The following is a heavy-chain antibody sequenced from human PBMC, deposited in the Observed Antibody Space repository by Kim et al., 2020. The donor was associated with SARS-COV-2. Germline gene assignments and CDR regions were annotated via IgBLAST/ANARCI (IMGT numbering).Heavy chain of an antibody. V-gene: IGHV4-34*01. Sequence: SETLSLTCAVYGGSFSGYYWSWIRQPPGKGLEWIGEIDHSGSTNYNPSLKSRVTISVDTSKNQFSLKLSSVTAADTAVYYCARGQRGQYYYSMDVWGKGTTVTVSS. CDR3: ARGQRGQYYYSMDV. D-gene: IGHD2-15*01. J-gene: IGHJ6*03. CDR2: IDHSGST. CDR1: GGSFSGYY.